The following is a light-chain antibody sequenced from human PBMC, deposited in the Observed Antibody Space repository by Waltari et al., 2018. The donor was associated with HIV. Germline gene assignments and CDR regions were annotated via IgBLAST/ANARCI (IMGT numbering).Light chain of an antibody. CDR1: RSNIGNNF. J-gene: IGLJ3*02. V-gene: IGLV1-47*02. CDR3: ASRDDNLSHWV. Sequence: QSVLPQPPSMSRPPGQRVFISCSGSRSNIGNNFVSWFQEVSGRAPKLIIYNTDQRPSGVPDRFSAAKSGSSASLAITGLQSDDEAVYFCASRDDNLSHWVFGGGTKLTV. CDR2: NTD.